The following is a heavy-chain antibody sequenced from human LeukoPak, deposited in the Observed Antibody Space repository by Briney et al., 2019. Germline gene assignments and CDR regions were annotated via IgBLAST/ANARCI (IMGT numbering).Heavy chain of an antibody. CDR2: ISGSGGST. V-gene: IGHV3-23*01. D-gene: IGHD3-9*01. Sequence: PGGSLRLSCAASGFTFSSYAMSWVRQAPGKGLEWVSAISGSGGSTYYADSVKGRFTISRDNSKNTLYLQMNSLRAEDTAVYYCAKAPQDILTGWYYFDYWGQGTLVTVSS. CDR1: GFTFSSYA. J-gene: IGHJ4*02. CDR3: AKAPQDILTGWYYFDY.